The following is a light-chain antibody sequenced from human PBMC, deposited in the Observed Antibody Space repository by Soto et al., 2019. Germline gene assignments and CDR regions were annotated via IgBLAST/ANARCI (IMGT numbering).Light chain of an antibody. J-gene: IGLJ1*01. V-gene: IGLV2-14*03. CDR1: SVEVGGFEY. CDR3: SSYTSSNTYV. Sequence: TQHASVSGSPGHSLAISCTGTSVEVGGFEYVSWYQQHPGKVPKLMIYDVNNRPSGVSNRFSGSKSGNTASLTISGLQAEDDADYYCSSYTSSNTYVFGTGTKVTVL. CDR2: DVN.